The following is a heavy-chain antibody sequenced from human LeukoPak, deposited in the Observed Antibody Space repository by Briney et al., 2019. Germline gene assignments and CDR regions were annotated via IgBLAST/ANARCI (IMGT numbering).Heavy chain of an antibody. CDR3: TTVTLRPVGL. D-gene: IGHD3-10*01. Sequence: GGSLRLSCAASGFSFSRAWMSWVRQAPGKGLEWVGRIKSKSDGGTTDYAAPVKGRFTISRDDSKNTLFLQVNSLKIEDTAVYYCTTVTLRPVGLWGQGTLVTVSS. V-gene: IGHV3-15*05. CDR1: GFSFSRAW. J-gene: IGHJ4*02. CDR2: IKSKSDGGTT.